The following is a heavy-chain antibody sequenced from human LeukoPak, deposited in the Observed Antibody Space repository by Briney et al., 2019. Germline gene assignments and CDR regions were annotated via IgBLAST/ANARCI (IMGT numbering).Heavy chain of an antibody. CDR1: GFTFSSYS. D-gene: IGHD3-22*01. J-gene: IGHJ4*02. V-gene: IGHV3-48*04. CDR2: ISSSGSTI. Sequence: PGGSLRLSCAASGFTFSSYSMNWVRQAPGKGLEWVSYISSSGSTIYYADPVKGRFTISRDNAKNSLYLQMNSLRAEDTAVYYCARGEGYYDSSGYPIPFDYWGQGTLVTVSS. CDR3: ARGEGYYDSSGYPIPFDY.